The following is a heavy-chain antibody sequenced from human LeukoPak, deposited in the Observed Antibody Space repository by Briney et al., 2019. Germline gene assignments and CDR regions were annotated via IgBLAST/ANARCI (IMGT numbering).Heavy chain of an antibody. CDR1: GFTFRSHA. Sequence: GGSLRLSCVGSGFTFRSHAMSWVRQAPEKGLEFVSGIYENGGTTYYADSVKGRFSISRDNSKNTLYLQMDSLRGGDTAVYYCAKDFRIGCSAHFDYWGQGALVTVSS. D-gene: IGHD6-19*01. J-gene: IGHJ4*02. V-gene: IGHV3-23*01. CDR3: AKDFRIGCSAHFDY. CDR2: IYENGGTT.